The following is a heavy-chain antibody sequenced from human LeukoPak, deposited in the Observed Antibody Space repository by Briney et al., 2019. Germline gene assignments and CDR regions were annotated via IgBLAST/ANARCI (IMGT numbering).Heavy chain of an antibody. CDR1: GFTFSSYS. J-gene: IGHJ5*02. CDR3: AKGDTS. Sequence: PGGSLRLSCAASGFTFSSYSMNWVREAPGKGLEWVLYISSSSSTIYYADSVKGRFTISRDNSKNTLYVQMNSLRNEDTAVYYCAKGDTSWGQGTLVTVSS. D-gene: IGHD2-21*02. V-gene: IGHV3-48*02. CDR2: ISSSSSTI.